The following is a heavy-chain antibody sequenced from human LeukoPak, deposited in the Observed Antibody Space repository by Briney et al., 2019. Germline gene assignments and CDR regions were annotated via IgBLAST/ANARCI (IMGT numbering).Heavy chain of an antibody. CDR3: ARDYVYGYSYGFYYYYMDV. Sequence: SETLSLTCTVSGGSISSGSYYWSWIRQPAGKGLEWIGRIYTGGSTNYNPSLKSRVTISVDTSKNQFSLKLSSVTAADTAVYYCARDYVYGYSYGFYYYYMDVWGKGTTVTVSS. V-gene: IGHV4-61*02. J-gene: IGHJ6*03. D-gene: IGHD5-18*01. CDR1: GGSISSGSYY. CDR2: IYTGGST.